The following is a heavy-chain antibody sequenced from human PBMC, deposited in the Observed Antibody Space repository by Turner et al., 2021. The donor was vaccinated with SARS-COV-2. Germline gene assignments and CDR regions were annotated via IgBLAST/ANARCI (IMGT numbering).Heavy chain of an antibody. J-gene: IGHJ5*02. V-gene: IGHV4-34*01. CDR2: INHSGSK. D-gene: IGHD2-15*01. CDR1: GGSFSGYY. Sequence: QVQLQQWGAGLLKPSETLSLTCVVYGGSFSGYYWSWIRRAPGNGLEWIGEINHSGSKNYNPSLKSRVTISVDTSKNQFSLKLSFVTAADTAVYYCVRCLRGVVVAATLNWFDPWGQGTLVTVSS. CDR3: VRCLRGVVVAATLNWFDP.